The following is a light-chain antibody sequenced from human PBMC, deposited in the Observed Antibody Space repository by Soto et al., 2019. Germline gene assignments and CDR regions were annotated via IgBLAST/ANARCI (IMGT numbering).Light chain of an antibody. Sequence: DIQMTKSPTSLSASVGDRVTITCRASQDIRNFVAWYQQKPGKAPKLLIYAASTLQSGVPSRFSGSGSGTDFTLTINNLQPEDVATYSCQKYSSVPVFGPGTKVEIK. CDR3: QKYSSVPV. CDR2: AAS. CDR1: QDIRNF. V-gene: IGKV1-27*01. J-gene: IGKJ3*01.